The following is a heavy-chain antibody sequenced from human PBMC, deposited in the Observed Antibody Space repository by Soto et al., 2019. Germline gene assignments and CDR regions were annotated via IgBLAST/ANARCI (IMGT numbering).Heavy chain of an antibody. CDR1: GFTFSTYW. D-gene: IGHD3-16*01. J-gene: IGHJ6*02. CDR2: INEDGSEA. Sequence: EVQLVESGGGLVQPGGSLRLSCAASGFTFSTYWMNWVRQAPGKGLEWVANINEDGSEAYYVDSVKGRFTISRDNAKNSLYPDMNSLRGEDAAVYYCARDWGAPGRGSALGYYYHFGMDVWGQGTTVTVPS. CDR3: ARDWGAPGRGSALGYYYHFGMDV. V-gene: IGHV3-7*05.